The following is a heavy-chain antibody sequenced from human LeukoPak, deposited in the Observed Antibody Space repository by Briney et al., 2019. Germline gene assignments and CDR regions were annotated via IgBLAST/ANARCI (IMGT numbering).Heavy chain of an antibody. CDR2: INHSGST. Sequence: SETLPLTCAVYGGSFSGYYWSWIRQPPGKGLEWIGEINHSGSTNYNPSLKSRVTISVDKSKNQFSLKLSSVTAADTAVYYCGAAGGVIGQIDYWGQGTLVTVSS. V-gene: IGHV4-34*01. CDR1: GGSFSGYY. J-gene: IGHJ4*02. CDR3: GAAGGVIGQIDY. D-gene: IGHD3-16*02.